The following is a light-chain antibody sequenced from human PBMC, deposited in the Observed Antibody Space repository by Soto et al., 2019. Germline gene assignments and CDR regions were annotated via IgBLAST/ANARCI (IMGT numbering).Light chain of an antibody. CDR3: QQYNTYTWT. Sequence: IQMTQSPSTLSASVGDRVTITCRASQTISSWLAWYQQKPGKAPKLLIYDASSLESGVPSRFSGGGSGTEFTLTISSLQPDDFTTYYCQQYNTYTWTFGQGTKV. CDR2: DAS. J-gene: IGKJ1*01. CDR1: QTISSW. V-gene: IGKV1-5*01.